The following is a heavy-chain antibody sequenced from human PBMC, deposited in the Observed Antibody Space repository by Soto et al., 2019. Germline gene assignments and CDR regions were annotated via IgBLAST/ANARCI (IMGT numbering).Heavy chain of an antibody. CDR1: GFTFSSYS. V-gene: IGHV3-48*02. CDR2: ISSSSSTI. CDR3: AADRAGIVVVSVIYYCFGMDV. D-gene: IGHD2-21*02. Sequence: EVQLVESGGGLVQPGGSLRLSCAASGFTFSSYSMNWVRQAPGKGLEWVSYISSSSSTIYYADSVKGRFTISRDKAKNPPDQQMNRLGDEGTAVDYCAADRAGIVVVSVIYYCFGMDVSGDGTTVTVSS. J-gene: IGHJ6*04.